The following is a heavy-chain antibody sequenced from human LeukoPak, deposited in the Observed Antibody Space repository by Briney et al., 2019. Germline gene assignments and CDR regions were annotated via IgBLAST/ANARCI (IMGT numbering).Heavy chain of an antibody. CDR3: ARAPESTWIQLWNGRFDY. J-gene: IGHJ4*02. D-gene: IGHD5-18*01. V-gene: IGHV4-39*01. Sequence: PSETLSLTCTVSGDSMSSSHYCWGWIRQPPGKGLEWIGSIYYSGSTYYNPSLKSRVTMSVDTSKKQFSLKLSSVTAADTAVYYCARAPESTWIQLWNGRFDYWGQGTLVTVSS. CDR2: IYYSGST. CDR1: GDSMSSSHYC.